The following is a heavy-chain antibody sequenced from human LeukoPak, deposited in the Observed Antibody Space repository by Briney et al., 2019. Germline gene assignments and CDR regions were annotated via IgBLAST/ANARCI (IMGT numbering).Heavy chain of an antibody. Sequence: ASVKVSCKASGYTFTSYYMHWVRQAPGQGLEWMGIINPSGGSTSYAQKFQGRVTMTEDTSTDTAYMELSSLRSEDTAVYYCATPPPYSGSRDAFDIWGQGTMVTVSS. CDR3: ATPPPYSGSRDAFDI. D-gene: IGHD1-26*01. J-gene: IGHJ3*02. CDR1: GYTFTSYY. V-gene: IGHV1-46*01. CDR2: INPSGGST.